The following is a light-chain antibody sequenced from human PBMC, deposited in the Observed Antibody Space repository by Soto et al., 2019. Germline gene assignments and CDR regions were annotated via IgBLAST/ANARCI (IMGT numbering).Light chain of an antibody. CDR1: SSDVGAHNY. CDR3: SSYTSSSTL. V-gene: IGLV2-8*01. J-gene: IGLJ1*01. CDR2: DVN. Sequence: QSALTQPPSASGSPGQSLTILSTGTSSDVGAHNYVSCYQQNPGKAPKLMLYDVNKRPSGVPDRFSGSKSGNTASLTVSGLQAEDEADYYCSSYTSSSTLFGTGTKLTVL.